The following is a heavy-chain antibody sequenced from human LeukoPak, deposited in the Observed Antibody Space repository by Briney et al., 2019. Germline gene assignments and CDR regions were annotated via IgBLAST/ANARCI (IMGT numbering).Heavy chain of an antibody. V-gene: IGHV1-46*01. CDR2: INPSGGST. D-gene: IGHD3-3*01. CDR1: GYTFTSYY. CDR3: ARDRGYDFWSGYPYWYFDL. J-gene: IGHJ2*01. Sequence: GASVKVPCKASGYTFTSYYMHWVRQAPGQGLEWMGIINPSGGSTSYAQKFQGRVTMTRDTSTSTVYMELSSLRSEDAAAYYCARDRGYDFWSGYPYWYFDLWGRGTLVTVSS.